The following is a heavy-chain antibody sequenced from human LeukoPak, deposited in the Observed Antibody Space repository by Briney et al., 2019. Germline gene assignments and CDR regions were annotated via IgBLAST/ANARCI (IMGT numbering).Heavy chain of an antibody. CDR2: MYNSGST. Sequence: PSETLSLTGTVSGGSISGSYWSWIRQPPGKGLEWIAYMYNSGSTNYNPSLKSRVTISIDTSKNQFSLKLSSLTAADTAIYYCARRIESYGDYGYWGQGILVTVSS. J-gene: IGHJ4*02. CDR1: GGSISGSY. V-gene: IGHV4-59*12. D-gene: IGHD4-17*01. CDR3: ARRIESYGDYGY.